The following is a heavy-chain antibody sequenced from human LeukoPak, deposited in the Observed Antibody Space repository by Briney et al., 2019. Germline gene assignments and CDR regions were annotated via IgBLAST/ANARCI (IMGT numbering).Heavy chain of an antibody. CDR3: ARGVRGVVPAAIGPY. D-gene: IGHD2-2*01. V-gene: IGHV4-34*01. CDR2: INHSGST. J-gene: IGHJ4*02. CDR1: GGSFSGYY. Sequence: PSETLPLTCAVYGGSFSGYYWSWIRQPPEKGLEWIGEINHSGSTNYNPSLKSRVTISVDTSKNQFSLKLSSVTAADTAVYYCARGVRGVVPAAIGPYWGQGTLVTVSS.